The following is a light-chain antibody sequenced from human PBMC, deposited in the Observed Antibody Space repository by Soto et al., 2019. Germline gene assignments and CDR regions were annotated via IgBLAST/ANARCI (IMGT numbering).Light chain of an antibody. CDR1: SSDVGGYNY. CDR3: LSYTSITTWV. J-gene: IGLJ3*02. CDR2: DVT. Sequence: QSALTQPRSVSGSPGQSVTISCTGTSSDVGGYNYVSWYQQHPGKAPKLMIYDVTKRPSGVPDRFSGSKSGNTASLTISGLQAEDEADYYCLSYTSITTWVFGGGTKLTVL. V-gene: IGLV2-11*01.